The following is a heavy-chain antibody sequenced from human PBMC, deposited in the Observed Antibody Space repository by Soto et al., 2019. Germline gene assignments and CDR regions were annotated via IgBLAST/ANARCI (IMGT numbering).Heavy chain of an antibody. CDR1: GFTFSSYG. CDR3: ARDYDSSGYPSYYFDY. J-gene: IGHJ4*02. D-gene: IGHD3-22*01. V-gene: IGHV3-33*01. Sequence: GSLRLSCAASGFTFSSYGMHWVRQAPGKGLEWVAVIWYDGSNKYYADSVKGRFTISRDNSKNTLYLQMNSLRAEDTAVYYCARDYDSSGYPSYYFDYWGQGTLVTVSS. CDR2: IWYDGSNK.